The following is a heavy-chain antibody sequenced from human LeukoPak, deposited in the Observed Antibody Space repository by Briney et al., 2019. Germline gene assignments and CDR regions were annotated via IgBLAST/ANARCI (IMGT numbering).Heavy chain of an antibody. J-gene: IGHJ3*02. D-gene: IGHD3-10*02. Sequence: PSQTMSLTCTVSAASVSIYYWSWIRQLPGKGLEWIGYIYYRGSTNYNPSHKSRVTISVDTSKNQFSLKLSSVTAADTAVYYCASDLSFVRGVPLAFDIWGQGTMVTVSS. V-gene: IGHV4-59*02. CDR2: IYYRGST. CDR1: AASVSIYY. CDR3: ASDLSFVRGVPLAFDI.